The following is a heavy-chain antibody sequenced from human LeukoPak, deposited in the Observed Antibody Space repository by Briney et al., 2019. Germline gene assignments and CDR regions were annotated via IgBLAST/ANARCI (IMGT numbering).Heavy chain of an antibody. Sequence: GGSLRLSCAASGFTFSTYAVTWVRQAPGKGLEWVSTISVSGDSTYYADSVKGRFTISRDNSKDTLYLQMSSVRVDDTAVYYCARDRGRYYDSRGFYWGYYFDSWGQGILVTVST. D-gene: IGHD3-22*01. J-gene: IGHJ4*02. CDR3: ARDRGRYYDSRGFYWGYYFDS. V-gene: IGHV3-23*01. CDR1: GFTFSTYA. CDR2: ISVSGDST.